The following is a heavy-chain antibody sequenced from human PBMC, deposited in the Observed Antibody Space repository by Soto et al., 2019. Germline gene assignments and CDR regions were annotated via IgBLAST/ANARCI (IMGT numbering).Heavy chain of an antibody. Sequence: QVQLVQSEAEVKKPGASVKVSCKASGYTFTSYGISWVRQAPGQGLEWMGWISAYNGNTNYAQKLQGRVTMTTDTSTSTGYMELRSMRSDDTAVYYCAREGVYSSGWYGGGVDYWGQGTLVTVSS. J-gene: IGHJ4*02. CDR2: ISAYNGNT. V-gene: IGHV1-18*01. CDR1: GYTFTSYG. CDR3: AREGVYSSGWYGGGVDY. D-gene: IGHD6-19*01.